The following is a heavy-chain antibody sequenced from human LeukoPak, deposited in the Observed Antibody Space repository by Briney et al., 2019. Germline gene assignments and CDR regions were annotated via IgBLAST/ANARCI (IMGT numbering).Heavy chain of an antibody. CDR3: ARGGIVGVNNWFDP. V-gene: IGHV1-18*01. D-gene: IGHD1-26*01. Sequence: GASVKVSCKASGYTFTSYDITWVRRAPGQGLEWVGWISGYNGNTNYAQKLQGRVTMTTDTSTSTAYMELRSLRSDDTAVYYCARGGIVGVNNWFDPWGQGTLVTVSS. CDR1: GYTFTSYD. J-gene: IGHJ5*02. CDR2: ISGYNGNT.